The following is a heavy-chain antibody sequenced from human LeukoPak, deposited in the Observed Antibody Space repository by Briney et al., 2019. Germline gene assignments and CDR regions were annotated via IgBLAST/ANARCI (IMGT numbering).Heavy chain of an antibody. Sequence: SETLSLTCAVYGGSFSGYYWSWIRQPPGKGLEWIGEINHSGSTNYNPSLKSRVTISVDTSKNQFSLKLSSVTAADTAVYYCARGALGAGSGWCHRWGQGTLVTVSS. J-gene: IGHJ4*02. CDR1: GGSFSGYY. V-gene: IGHV4-34*01. CDR2: INHSGST. D-gene: IGHD6-19*01. CDR3: ARGALGAGSGWCHR.